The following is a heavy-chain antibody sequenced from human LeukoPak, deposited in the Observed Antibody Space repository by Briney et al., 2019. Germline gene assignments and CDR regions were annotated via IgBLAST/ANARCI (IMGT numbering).Heavy chain of an antibody. V-gene: IGHV3-30*02. J-gene: IGHJ4*02. Sequence: GGSLRLSCAASRFTFSSYGMHWVRQTPDKGLEWVAFIRHDGSYQQYVDSVKGRFTVSRDSSKDTVYLQMNSLRTEDTAVYYCAKNRDSSDYPRDFDYWGQGTLVTVSS. CDR1: RFTFSSYG. CDR2: IRHDGSYQ. CDR3: AKNRDSSDYPRDFDY. D-gene: IGHD3-22*01.